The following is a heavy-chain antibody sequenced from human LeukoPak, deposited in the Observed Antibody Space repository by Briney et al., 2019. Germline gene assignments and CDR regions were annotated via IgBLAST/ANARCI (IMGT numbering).Heavy chain of an antibody. J-gene: IGHJ5*02. D-gene: IGHD6-19*01. V-gene: IGHV1-2*02. CDR1: GYTFTGYY. CDR3: ARGGDVSSGWYQPNWFDP. CDR2: INPNSGGT. Sequence: ASVKVSCKASGYTFTGYYMHWVRQAPGQGLEWMGWINPNSGGTNYAQKFQGRVTMTRDTSISTAYMELSRLRSDDTAVYCCARGGDVSSGWYQPNWFDPWGQGTLVTVSS.